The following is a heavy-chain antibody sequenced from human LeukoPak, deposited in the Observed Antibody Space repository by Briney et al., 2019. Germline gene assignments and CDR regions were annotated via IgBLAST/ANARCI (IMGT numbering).Heavy chain of an antibody. V-gene: IGHV4-34*01. J-gene: IGHJ4*02. CDR1: GGSFSGYY. CDR2: INHSGST. Sequence: KTSETLSLTCAVYGGSFSGYYWSWIRQPPGKGLEWIGEINHSGSTNYNPPLKSRVTISVDTSRKRFSLKLSSVTAADTAVYYRASARIAMRGAFDHWGQGTLVTVSS. D-gene: IGHD4/OR15-4a*01. CDR3: ASARIAMRGAFDH.